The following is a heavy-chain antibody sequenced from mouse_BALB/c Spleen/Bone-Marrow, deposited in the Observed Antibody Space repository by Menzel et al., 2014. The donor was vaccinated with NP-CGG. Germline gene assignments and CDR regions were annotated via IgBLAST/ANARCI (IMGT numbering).Heavy chain of an antibody. J-gene: IGHJ3*01. CDR2: IYPGNSDT. CDR1: GYSFTSYW. V-gene: IGHV1-5*01. Sequence: VQLKESETVLARPGASVKMSCKASGYSFTSYWMHWVKQRPGQGLEWIGAIYPGNSDTRYNQKFKGKAKLTAVTSASTAYMELSSLTNEDSAVYYCTGYGNYVETSFAYWGQGTLVTVSA. CDR3: TGYGNYVETSFAY. D-gene: IGHD2-1*01.